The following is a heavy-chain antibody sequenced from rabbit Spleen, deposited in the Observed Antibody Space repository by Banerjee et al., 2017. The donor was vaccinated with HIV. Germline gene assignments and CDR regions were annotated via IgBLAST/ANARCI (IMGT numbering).Heavy chain of an antibody. CDR3: ARGDASDTGYNL. D-gene: IGHD1-1*01. J-gene: IGHJ4*01. Sequence: LEESGGGLVKPGGTLTLTCTVSGFSFSSNWICWVRQAPGKGLEWIACIDTSDGDTDYANWPKGRFTISKASSTTVTLQMTSLTAADTATYFCARGDASDTGYNLWGQGTLVTVS. V-gene: IGHV1S45*01. CDR2: IDTSDGDT. CDR1: GFSFSSNW.